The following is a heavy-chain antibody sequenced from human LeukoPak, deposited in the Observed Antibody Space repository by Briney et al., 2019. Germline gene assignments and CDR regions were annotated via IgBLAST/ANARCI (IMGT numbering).Heavy chain of an antibody. CDR3: ARDRYLDY. CDR1: GFTFSSYL. D-gene: IGHD1-14*01. CDR2: IKQDGSDK. J-gene: IGHJ4*02. Sequence: PGGSLRLSCAASGFTFSSYLMSWVRQAPGKGLEWVANIKQDGSDKYYVDSVKGRFTISRDNAKNSLYLRMNSLRAEDTAVYYCARDRYLDYWGQGTLVTVSS. V-gene: IGHV3-7*01.